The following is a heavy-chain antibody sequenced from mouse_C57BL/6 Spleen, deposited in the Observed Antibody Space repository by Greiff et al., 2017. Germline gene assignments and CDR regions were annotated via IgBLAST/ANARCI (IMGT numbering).Heavy chain of an antibody. D-gene: IGHD1-1*01. V-gene: IGHV14-4*01. CDR3: TRNYGSRGYFDY. CDR1: GFNIKDDY. J-gene: IGHJ2*01. CDR2: IDPENGDT. Sequence: VQLKESGAELVRPGASVKLSCTASGFNIKDDYMHWVKQRPEQGLEWSGWIDPENGDTEYASKFQGKATITADTSSNTAYLQLSSLTSEDTAVYYCTRNYGSRGYFDYWGQGTTLTVSS.